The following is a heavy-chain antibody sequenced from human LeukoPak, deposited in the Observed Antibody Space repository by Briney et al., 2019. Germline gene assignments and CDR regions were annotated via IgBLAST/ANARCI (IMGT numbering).Heavy chain of an antibody. Sequence: GASVKVSCKASGYTFTSYGISWVRQAPGQGLEWMGWISGYNGNRNYAQKFQGRVTMTTDTSTSPSHMELKSLRSDDARVYYCARVELERFGAYYYIDVWGKGTTVTVSS. CDR3: ARVELERFGAYYYIDV. J-gene: IGHJ6*03. CDR2: ISGYNGNR. V-gene: IGHV1-18*01. D-gene: IGHD1-1*01. CDR1: GYTFTSYG.